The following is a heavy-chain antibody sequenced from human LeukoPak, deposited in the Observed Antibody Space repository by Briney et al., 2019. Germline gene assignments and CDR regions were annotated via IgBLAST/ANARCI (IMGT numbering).Heavy chain of an antibody. CDR2: IYYSGST. D-gene: IGHD6-13*01. CDR1: GGSISSSSYY. J-gene: IGHJ4*02. Sequence: PSETLSLTFTVSGGSISSSSYYWGWIRQPPGKGLEWIGSIYYSGSTYYNPSLKSRVTISVDTSKNQFSLKVISVTAADTAVYYCARAVIAAGGNDFDYWGQGTLVTVSS. V-gene: IGHV4-39*07. CDR3: ARAVIAAGGNDFDY.